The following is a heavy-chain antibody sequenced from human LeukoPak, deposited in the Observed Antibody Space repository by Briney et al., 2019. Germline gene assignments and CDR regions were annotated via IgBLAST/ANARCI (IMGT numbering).Heavy chain of an antibody. Sequence: ASVKVSCKASGYTFTCYYMHWVRQAPGQGLEWMGWINPNSGGTNYAQKFQGRVTMTRDTSISTAYMELSRLRSDDTAVYYCARLPDFWSGSSEIGNWFDPWGQGTLVTVSS. D-gene: IGHD3-3*01. CDR3: ARLPDFWSGSSEIGNWFDP. CDR2: INPNSGGT. CDR1: GYTFTCYY. J-gene: IGHJ5*02. V-gene: IGHV1-2*02.